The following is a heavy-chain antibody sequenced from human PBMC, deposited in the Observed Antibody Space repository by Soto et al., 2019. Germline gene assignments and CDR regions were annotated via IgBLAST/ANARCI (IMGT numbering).Heavy chain of an antibody. D-gene: IGHD3-16*01. J-gene: IGHJ4*02. V-gene: IGHV1-18*01. CDR2: ISGFNGNT. CDR3: ARVGVSSGHESPDFDS. Sequence: ASVKVSCKASGYTFNFYGITWVRQAPGQGLEWMGWISGFNGNTNYAADLQGRVTMTTDTSTSTAYMELRGLRSDDTAVYYCARVGVSSGHESPDFDSWGQGTLVTVSS. CDR1: GYTFNFYG.